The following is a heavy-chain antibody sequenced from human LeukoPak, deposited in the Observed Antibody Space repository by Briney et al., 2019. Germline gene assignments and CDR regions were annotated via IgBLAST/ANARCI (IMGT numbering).Heavy chain of an antibody. V-gene: IGHV1-18*01. CDR2: ISAYNGNT. D-gene: IGHD2/OR15-2a*01. CDR3: ARVSMELYYYYYYMDV. J-gene: IGHJ6*03. CDR1: GYTFTSYG. Sequence: ASVKVSCKTSGYTFTSYGISWVRQAPGQGLEWMGWISAYNGNTNYAQKLQGRVTMTRDTSISTAYMELSRLRSDDTAVYYCARVSMELYYYYYYMDVWGKGTTVTVSS.